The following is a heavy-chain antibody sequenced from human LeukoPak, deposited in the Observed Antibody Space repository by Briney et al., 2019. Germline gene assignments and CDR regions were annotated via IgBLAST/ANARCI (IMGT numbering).Heavy chain of an antibody. J-gene: IGHJ3*02. CDR3: AKIRSVGTGDAFDI. V-gene: IGHV3-30*18. CDR1: GFTFSSYG. D-gene: IGHD1-1*01. Sequence: GGSLRLFCAASGFTFSSYGMHWVRQTPDKGLEWVAIVSFDGSNKYYADPVKGRFSISRDNSKNTLYLQMNSLRAEDTSMYYCAKIRSVGTGDAFDIWGQGTMVTVSS. CDR2: VSFDGSNK.